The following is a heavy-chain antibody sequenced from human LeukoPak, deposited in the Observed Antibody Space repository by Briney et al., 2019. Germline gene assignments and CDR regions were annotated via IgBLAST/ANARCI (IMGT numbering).Heavy chain of an antibody. CDR3: AREGCSGGSCKAYGMDV. J-gene: IGHJ6*02. D-gene: IGHD2-15*01. Sequence: GRSLRLSCAASGFTFSSYGMHWVRQAPGKGLEWVAVIWYDGSNKYYADSVKGRFTISRDNSKNTLYLQMNSLRAEDTAVYYCAREGCSGGSCKAYGMDVWGQGTTVTVSS. CDR2: IWYDGSNK. V-gene: IGHV3-33*01. CDR1: GFTFSSYG.